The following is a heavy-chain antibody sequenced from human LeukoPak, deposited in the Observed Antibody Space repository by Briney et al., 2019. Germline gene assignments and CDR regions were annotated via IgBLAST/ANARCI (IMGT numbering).Heavy chain of an antibody. J-gene: IGHJ6*03. CDR2: IYYSGST. Sequence: SETLSLTCTVSGGSISSSTSYWGWIRQPPGKGLEWIGSIYYSGSTYYNPSLKSRVTMSVDTSKNQFSLKLSSVTAADTAVYYCARVGGNKQLKYYYYYMDVWGKGTTVTVSS. V-gene: IGHV4-39*07. CDR1: GGSISSSTSY. CDR3: ARVGGNKQLKYYYYYMDV. D-gene: IGHD6-6*01.